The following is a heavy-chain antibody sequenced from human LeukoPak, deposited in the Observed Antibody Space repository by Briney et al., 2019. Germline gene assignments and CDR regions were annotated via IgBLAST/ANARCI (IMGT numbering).Heavy chain of an antibody. CDR3: ARGISSSWFQSLDY. D-gene: IGHD6-13*01. J-gene: IGHJ4*02. V-gene: IGHV4-4*02. Sequence: SGTLSLTCAVSGGSISSSNWWSWVRQPPGKGLEWIGEINHSGSTNYNPSLKSRVTISVDTSKNQFSLKLSSVTAADTAVYYCARGISSSWFQSLDYWGQGTLVTVSS. CDR2: INHSGST. CDR1: GGSISSSNW.